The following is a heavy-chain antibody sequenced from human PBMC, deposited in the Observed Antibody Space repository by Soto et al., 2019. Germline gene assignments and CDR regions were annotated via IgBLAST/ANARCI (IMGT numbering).Heavy chain of an antibody. V-gene: IGHV3-23*01. CDR1: GFTFSSYA. J-gene: IGHJ4*02. Sequence: PGGSLRLSCAASGFTFSSYAMSWVRQAPGKGLEWVSAISGSGGSTYYADSVKGRFTISRDNSKNTLYLQMNSLRAEDTAVYYCAKPTLAYGILTGYYIYWGQGTLVTVSS. D-gene: IGHD3-9*01. CDR3: AKPTLAYGILTGYYIY. CDR2: ISGSGGST.